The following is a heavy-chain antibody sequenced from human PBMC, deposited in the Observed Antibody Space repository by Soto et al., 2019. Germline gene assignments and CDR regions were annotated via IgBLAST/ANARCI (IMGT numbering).Heavy chain of an antibody. CDR3: AGERNQRVTVTHYMGVDY. CDR1: GGSISSGGYY. J-gene: IGHJ4*02. Sequence: SETLSLTCTVSGGSISSGGYYWSWIRQHPGKGLEWIGYIYYSGSTYYNPSLKSRVTRSVDTFKNQFSLKLSSVTAADTAVYYWAGERNQRVTVTHYMGVDYWGQGTLVTVSS. V-gene: IGHV4-31*03. CDR2: IYYSGST. D-gene: IGHD4-17*01.